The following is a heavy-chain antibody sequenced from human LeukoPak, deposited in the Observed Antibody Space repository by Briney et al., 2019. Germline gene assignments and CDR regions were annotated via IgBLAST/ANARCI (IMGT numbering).Heavy chain of an antibody. Sequence: ASVKVSCKVSGYTLTELSMHWVRQAPGKGLEWMGGFDPEDGETIYAQKFQGRVTMTEDTSTDTAYMELSSLRSEDTAVYYCATASSRLLPTNNWFDPWGQGTLVTVSS. CDR3: ATASSRLLPTNNWFDP. CDR1: GYTLTELS. J-gene: IGHJ5*02. D-gene: IGHD3-10*01. CDR2: FDPEDGET. V-gene: IGHV1-24*01.